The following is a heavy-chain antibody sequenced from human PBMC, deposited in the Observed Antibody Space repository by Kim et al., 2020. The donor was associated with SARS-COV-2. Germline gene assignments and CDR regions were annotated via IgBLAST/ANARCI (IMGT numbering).Heavy chain of an antibody. CDR1: GYTFTAYH. V-gene: IGHV1-2*04. Sequence: ASVKVSCEASGYTFTAYHIHWVRQAPGQGLEWMGWINPSGGDTNYAQRFQNWVTMTRDTAISTAYMALCRLTSDDTAVYYCARSSWVRGVYWGSGQDGFDVWGQGTMVTVSS. CDR2: INPSGGDT. J-gene: IGHJ3*01. CDR3: ARSSWVRGVYWGSGQDGFDV. D-gene: IGHD3-10*01.